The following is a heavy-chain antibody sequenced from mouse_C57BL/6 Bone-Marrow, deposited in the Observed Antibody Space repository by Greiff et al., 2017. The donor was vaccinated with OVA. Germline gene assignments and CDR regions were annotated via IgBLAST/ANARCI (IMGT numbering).Heavy chain of an antibody. Sequence: QVQLKQPGAELVKPGASVKLSCKASGYTFTSYWLHWVKQRPGQGLEWIGMIHPNSSSTNYNEKFKSKATLTVDTSSSAAYMQLRSLRTEDAAVYDCERGIYYGYDDGWYFDVWGKGTTVTVSS. CDR1: GYTFTSYW. V-gene: IGHV1-64*01. D-gene: IGHD2-2*01. CDR3: ERGIYYGYDDGWYFDV. J-gene: IGHJ1*03. CDR2: IHPNSSST.